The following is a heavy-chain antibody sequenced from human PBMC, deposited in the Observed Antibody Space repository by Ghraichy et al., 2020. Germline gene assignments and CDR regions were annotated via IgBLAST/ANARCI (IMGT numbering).Heavy chain of an antibody. CDR1: GFTVSSNY. J-gene: IGHJ6*02. D-gene: IGHD3-3*01. V-gene: IGHV3-53*01. CDR3: ARDTRYYGMDV. Sequence: GESLNISCAASGFTVSSNYMSWVRQAPGKGLEWVSVIYSGGSTYYADSVKGRFTISRDNSKNTLYLQMNSLRAEDTAVYYCARDTRYYGMDVWGQGTTVTVSS. CDR2: IYSGGST.